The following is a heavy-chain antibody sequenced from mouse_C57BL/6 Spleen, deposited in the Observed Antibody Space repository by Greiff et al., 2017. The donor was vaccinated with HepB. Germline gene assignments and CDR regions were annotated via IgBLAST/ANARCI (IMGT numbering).Heavy chain of an antibody. V-gene: IGHV5-17*01. CDR3: AKSGYGSSWYFDV. Sequence: EVMLVESGGGLVKPGGSLKLSCAASGFTFSDYGMHWVRQAPEKGLEWVAYISSGSSTIYFADTVKGRFTISRDNAKNTLFLQMTSLRSEDTAMYYCAKSGYGSSWYFDVWGTGTTVTVSS. CDR1: GFTFSDYG. CDR2: ISSGSSTI. D-gene: IGHD1-1*01. J-gene: IGHJ1*03.